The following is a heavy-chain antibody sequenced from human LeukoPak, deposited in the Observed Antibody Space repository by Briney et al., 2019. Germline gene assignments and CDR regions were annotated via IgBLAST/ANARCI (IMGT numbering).Heavy chain of an antibody. CDR2: IRYDGSNK. CDR1: GFTFSSYA. J-gene: IGHJ4*02. CDR3: ARGARLQPMGEF. V-gene: IGHV3-30*02. D-gene: IGHD4-11*01. Sequence: GGSLRLSCAASGFTFSSYAMHWVRRAPGKGLEWVTFIRYDGSNKYYADSVKGRFTVSRDNSKTTMFLQMNSLRVEDTALYYCARGARLQPMGEFWGQGTLVTVSS.